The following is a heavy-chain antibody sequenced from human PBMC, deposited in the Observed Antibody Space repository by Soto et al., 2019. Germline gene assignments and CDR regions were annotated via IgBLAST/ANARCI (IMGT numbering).Heavy chain of an antibody. V-gene: IGHV1-24*01. CDR1: GYTFTALS. CDR3: ATDVVGSSSDDFDY. J-gene: IGHJ4*02. CDR2: FDPEDGET. D-gene: IGHD6-13*01. Sequence: ASVKVYCKVSGYTFTALSMHWVRKAPGKGLEWMGGFDPEDGETIYAQKYQGRDTMTEDTSTDTAYMELSSLRSEDTAVYYCATDVVGSSSDDFDYWGQGTLFT.